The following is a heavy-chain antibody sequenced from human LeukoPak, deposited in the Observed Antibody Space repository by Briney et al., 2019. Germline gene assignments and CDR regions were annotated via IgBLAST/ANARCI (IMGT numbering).Heavy chain of an antibody. D-gene: IGHD1-26*01. CDR2: IYTTHFT. CDR3: AKDYLKGNGIYDAFDV. V-gene: IGHV3-23*01. J-gene: IGHJ3*01. CDR1: GVTFNTYA. Sequence: PGGSLRLSCAASGVTFNTYAMSWVRQAPGKGLEWVSSIYTTHFTDHADSVRGRLTVSRDDSKNTLYFKTNSLRAEDTALYYCAKDYLKGNGIYDAFDVWGQGTMVTVSS.